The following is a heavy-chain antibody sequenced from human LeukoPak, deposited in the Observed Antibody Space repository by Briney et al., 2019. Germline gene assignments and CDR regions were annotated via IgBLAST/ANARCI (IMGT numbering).Heavy chain of an antibody. CDR2: INSVGSST. V-gene: IGHV3-74*01. CDR1: GFAFSNYW. CDR3: ARDMDRYYMDV. J-gene: IGHJ6*03. Sequence: GGSLRLSCAASGFAFSNYWMHWVRQAPGKGVGWVSRINSVGSSTSYADSVKGRFTISRDNAKNTLYLQMNSLRAEDTAVYYCARDMDRYYMDVWGKGTTVTVSS. D-gene: IGHD3-10*01.